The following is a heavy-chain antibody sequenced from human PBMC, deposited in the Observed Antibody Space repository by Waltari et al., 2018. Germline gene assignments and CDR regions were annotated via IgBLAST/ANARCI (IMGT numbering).Heavy chain of an antibody. Sequence: VQLVQSGAEVKKPGASVKVSCKASGYTFTGDFMPWVRQAPGEGLEWMGCINAESGDTKIAQEFQGGVSMTRDTSISTVYLEVNSLKYDDSAVYYCARSPGALADYPFDHWGQGTLVTVSS. CDR3: ARSPGALADYPFDH. D-gene: IGHD6-19*01. V-gene: IGHV1-2*02. CDR2: INAESGDT. J-gene: IGHJ4*02. CDR1: GYTFTGDF.